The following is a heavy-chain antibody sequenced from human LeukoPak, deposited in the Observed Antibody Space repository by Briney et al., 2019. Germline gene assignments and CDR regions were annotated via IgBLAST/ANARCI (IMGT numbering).Heavy chain of an antibody. J-gene: IGHJ4*02. D-gene: IGHD3-10*01. V-gene: IGHV3-74*01. CDR3: ARDRGPRTGFMVREAYDY. CDR1: GFTFRDYW. CDR2: INTDGSIT. Sequence: GGSLRLSCAASGFTFRDYWIHWVRQAPGKGLVWVSRINTDGSITNYADSVKGRFSISRDNAKNTLYLQMSSLRAEDTAVYYCARDRGPRTGFMVREAYDYWGQGTLVTVSS.